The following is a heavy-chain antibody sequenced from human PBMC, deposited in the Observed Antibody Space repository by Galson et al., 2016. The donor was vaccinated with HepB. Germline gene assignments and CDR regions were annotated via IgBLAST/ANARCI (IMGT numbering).Heavy chain of an antibody. D-gene: IGHD2-15*01. CDR1: GDSVSNITVA. CDR3: ARGAGYDQLFAFDI. CDR2: TYYRSKWWH. V-gene: IGHV6-1*01. J-gene: IGHJ3*02. Sequence: CAISGDSVSNITVAWNWIRQSPSRGLEWLGRTYYRSKWWHTYAVSMKSRTTINPDTFKNQLSLKLSSVTAADTAVYYCARGAGYDQLFAFDIWGQGTSVTVSS.